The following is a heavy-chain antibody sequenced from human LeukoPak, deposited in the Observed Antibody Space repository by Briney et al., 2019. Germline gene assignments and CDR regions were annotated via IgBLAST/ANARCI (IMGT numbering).Heavy chain of an antibody. J-gene: IGHJ6*03. Sequence: EASVKVSCKASGYTFTGYYMHWVRQAPGQGLEWMGWINPNSGGTNYAQKFQGRVTMTRDTSISTAYMELSRLRSDDTAVYYCARDSAVVVPAALYYYYYYMDVWGKGTTVTVSS. D-gene: IGHD2-2*01. V-gene: IGHV1-2*02. CDR2: INPNSGGT. CDR1: GYTFTGYY. CDR3: ARDSAVVVPAALYYYYYYMDV.